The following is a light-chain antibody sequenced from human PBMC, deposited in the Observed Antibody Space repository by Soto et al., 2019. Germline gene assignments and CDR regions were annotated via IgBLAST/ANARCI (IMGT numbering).Light chain of an antibody. CDR2: EVS. CDR1: SSDVGGYNY. V-gene: IGLV2-14*01. Sequence: QSVLTQPASVSGSPGQSITISCTGTSSDVGGYNYVSWYQQHPGKAPKLMIYEVSNRPSGVSNRFSGSKSGNTASLTISGLQAEDEADYYCSSYTSSGIPYVFGTGTKVTVL. J-gene: IGLJ1*01. CDR3: SSYTSSGIPYV.